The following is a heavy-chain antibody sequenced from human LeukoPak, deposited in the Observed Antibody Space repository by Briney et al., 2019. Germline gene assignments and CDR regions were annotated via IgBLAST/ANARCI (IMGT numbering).Heavy chain of an antibody. CDR1: GYTFTGYY. V-gene: IGHV1-2*04. CDR3: ARSSLNWGFGAFDI. J-gene: IGHJ3*02. Sequence: ASVKVSCKASGYTFTGYYMHWVRQAPGQGLEWMGWINPNSGGTNYAQKFQGWVTVTRDTSISTAYMELSRLRSDDTAVYYCARSSLNWGFGAFDIWGQGTMVTVSS. D-gene: IGHD7-27*01. CDR2: INPNSGGT.